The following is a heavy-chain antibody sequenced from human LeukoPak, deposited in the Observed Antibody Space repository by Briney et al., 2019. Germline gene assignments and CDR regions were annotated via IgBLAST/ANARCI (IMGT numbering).Heavy chain of an antibody. Sequence: SLTLSRAASGFTFDAYATHCARRSPGKCRECVSCMSGKTASLGYADSVKGRFTISRDNAKKCMYLQMNSLRGEDTALYYCAKAVTIFGVVIGDAFDIWGQGTMVTVSS. CDR1: GFTFDAYA. CDR3: AKAVTIFGVVIGDAFDI. D-gene: IGHD3-3*01. V-gene: IGHV3-9*01. CDR2: MSGKTASL. J-gene: IGHJ3*02.